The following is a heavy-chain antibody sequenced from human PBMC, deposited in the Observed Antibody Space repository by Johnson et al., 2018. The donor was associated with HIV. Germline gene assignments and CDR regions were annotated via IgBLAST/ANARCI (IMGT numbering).Heavy chain of an antibody. J-gene: IGHJ3*02. V-gene: IGHV3-15*01. CDR1: GFTFHDYG. Sequence: VQLVESGGGVVRPGGSLRLSCAASGFTFHDYGMNWVRQTPGKGLEWVGRIKSKTDGGTTDYAAPVKGRFTISRDDSKNTLYLPMNSLRAEDTAVYYCVKMVATSDDVFDIWGQGTMVIVSS. D-gene: IGHD5-12*01. CDR3: VKMVATSDDVFDI. CDR2: IKSKTDGGTT.